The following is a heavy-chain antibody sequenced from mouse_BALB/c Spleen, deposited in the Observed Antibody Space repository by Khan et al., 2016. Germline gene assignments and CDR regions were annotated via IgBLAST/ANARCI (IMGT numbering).Heavy chain of an antibody. Sequence: EVQLQESGPGLVKPSQSLSLTCTVTGYSITSDYAWNWIRQFPGNKLEWMGYISYSGSTSYNPSLKSRISITRDTSKNQLFLQLNSVTTEDTATYYCASPSSWFAYWGQGTLVTVSA. J-gene: IGHJ3*01. CDR3: ASPSSWFAY. CDR2: ISYSGST. CDR1: GYSITSDYA. V-gene: IGHV3-2*02.